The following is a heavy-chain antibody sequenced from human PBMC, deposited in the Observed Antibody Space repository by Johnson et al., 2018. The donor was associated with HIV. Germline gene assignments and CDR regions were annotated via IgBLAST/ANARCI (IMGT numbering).Heavy chain of an antibody. J-gene: IGHJ3*02. CDR2: IYSGGST. CDR1: GFTVSSNY. CDR3: ARGIQPDALDI. Sequence: VQLVESGGGLIQPGGSLRLSCAASGFTVSSNYMSWVRQAPGKGLEWVSVIYSGGSTYYAYSVKGRFTISRDNSKNTLYVQMNSLRAEDTAVYYCARGIQPDALDIWGQGTMVTVSS. D-gene: IGHD2-2*01. V-gene: IGHV3-53*01.